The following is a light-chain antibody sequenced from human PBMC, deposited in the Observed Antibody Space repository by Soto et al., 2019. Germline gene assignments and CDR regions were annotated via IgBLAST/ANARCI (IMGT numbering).Light chain of an antibody. CDR2: EVS. J-gene: IGLJ2*01. CDR1: SSDVGDYNY. CDR3: SSFTSSITVL. V-gene: IGLV2-14*01. Sequence: QSALTQPASVYGSPGQSITISCTGTSSDVGDYNYVSWYQHHPGKAPKLMIYEVSNRPSGVSNRFSGSKSGNTASLTISGLQAEDEADYYCSSFTSSITVLFGGGTKLTVL.